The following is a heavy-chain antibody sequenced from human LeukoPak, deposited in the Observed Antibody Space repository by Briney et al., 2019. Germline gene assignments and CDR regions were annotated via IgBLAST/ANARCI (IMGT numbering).Heavy chain of an antibody. Sequence: PGGSLRLSCAASGFTFSSYWMSWVRQAPGKGLEWVANIKQDGGEKYYVDSVEGRFTISRDNAKNSLYLQMSSLRAEDTAVYYCARVGDGSSRYVPFDLWGQGILVTVSS. CDR2: IKQDGGEK. CDR3: ARVGDGSSRYVPFDL. V-gene: IGHV3-7*01. J-gene: IGHJ4*02. D-gene: IGHD6-13*01. CDR1: GFTFSSYW.